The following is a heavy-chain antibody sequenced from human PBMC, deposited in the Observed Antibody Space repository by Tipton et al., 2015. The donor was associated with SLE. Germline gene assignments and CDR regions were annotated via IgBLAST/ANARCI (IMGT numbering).Heavy chain of an antibody. V-gene: IGHV3-64*01. CDR3: ARRATTNSYDY. D-gene: IGHD1-26*01. Sequence: GSLRLSCAASGFTFSSFAMTWVRQTPGKGLEYVSAISNNGGNPYYANSVKGGFTISRDDSKNMLYLQMGSLRDEDMGVYYCARRATTNSYDYWSRGTLVTVSS. J-gene: IGHJ4*02. CDR2: ISNNGGNP. CDR1: GFTFSSFA.